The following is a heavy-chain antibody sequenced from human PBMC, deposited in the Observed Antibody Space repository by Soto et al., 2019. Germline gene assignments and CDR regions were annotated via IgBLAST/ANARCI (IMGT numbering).Heavy chain of an antibody. CDR3: ARETFISGSDLDV. D-gene: IGHD5-12*01. CDR1: GYSFTSFW. CDR2: IYPGDSNT. Sequence: GESLKIACKGYGYSFTSFWIGWVRQMPGKGLGWMGIIYPGDSNTRYSPFYKGQVTITADKYISAAYLQWTRRNREATGVYYCARETFISGSDLDVWGQGTMVTVSS. V-gene: IGHV5-51*01. J-gene: IGHJ6*02.